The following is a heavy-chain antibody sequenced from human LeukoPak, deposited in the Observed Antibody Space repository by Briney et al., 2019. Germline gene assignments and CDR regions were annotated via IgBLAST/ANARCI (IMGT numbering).Heavy chain of an antibody. V-gene: IGHV3-11*01. J-gene: IGHJ4*02. D-gene: IGHD3-22*01. CDR2: ISSSGSTI. CDR3: ARAYYDSSGYYYGVYFDY. Sequence: TGGSLRLSCAASGFTFSDYYMSWIRQAPGKGLEWVSYISSSGSTIYYADSVKGRFTISRDNAKNSLYLQMNSLRAEDTAVYYCARAYYDSSGYYYGVYFDYWGQGTLVTVSS. CDR1: GFTFSDYY.